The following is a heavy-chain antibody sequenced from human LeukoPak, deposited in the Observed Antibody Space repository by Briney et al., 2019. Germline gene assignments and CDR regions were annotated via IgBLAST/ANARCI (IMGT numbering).Heavy chain of an antibody. CDR2: MNPNSGNT. CDR1: GYTFTSYD. Sequence: AASVKVSCKASGYTFTSYDINWVRQATGQGLEWMGWMNPNSGNTGYAQKFQGRVTMTRNTSISTAYMELSSLRSEDTAVYYCARADYYDSSGYNDGFDYWGQGTLVTVSS. J-gene: IGHJ4*02. D-gene: IGHD3-22*01. CDR3: ARADYYDSSGYNDGFDY. V-gene: IGHV1-8*01.